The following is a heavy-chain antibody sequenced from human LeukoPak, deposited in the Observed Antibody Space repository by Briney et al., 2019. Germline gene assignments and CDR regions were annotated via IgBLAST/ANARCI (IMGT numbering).Heavy chain of an antibody. CDR1: GFTLRNYG. D-gene: IGHD3-9*01. V-gene: IGHV3-30*18. CDR3: AKVRYFGPSAFDI. Sequence: GRSLRLSCAASGFTLRNYGMHWVRQAPGKGLDWVAVISYDGSNKYYADSVKGRFTISRDNSKNTLYLQMNSLRAEDTAVYYCAKVRYFGPSAFDIWGQGTMVTVSS. J-gene: IGHJ3*02. CDR2: ISYDGSNK.